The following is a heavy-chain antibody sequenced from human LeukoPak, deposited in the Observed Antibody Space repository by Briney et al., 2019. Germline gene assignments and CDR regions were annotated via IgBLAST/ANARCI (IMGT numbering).Heavy chain of an antibody. J-gene: IGHJ4*02. CDR3: ARDGDSGSYFDY. CDR1: GGSISSSSYY. Sequence: SETLSLTCTVSGGSISSSSYYWGWIRQPPGKGLEWIGSIYYSGSTYYNPSLKSRVTISVDTSKSQFSLKLSSVTAADTAVYYCARDGDSGSYFDYWGQGTLVTVSS. CDR2: IYYSGST. D-gene: IGHD1-26*01. V-gene: IGHV4-39*02.